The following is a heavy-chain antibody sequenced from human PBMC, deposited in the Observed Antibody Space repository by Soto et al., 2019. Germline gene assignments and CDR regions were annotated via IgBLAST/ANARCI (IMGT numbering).Heavy chain of an antibody. Sequence: QVQLVQSGAEVKKPGASVKVSCKASQYSFTKYCVHWVRQAPGQGLEWMGIINPSGGSTNYAQRFQGRVTMTRDTSTSTVYMELSSLRSEDTAVYYCARALYDTDSLSVGAEPRYYAMDVWGPGTTVTVSS. CDR2: INPSGGST. CDR1: QYSFTKYC. CDR3: ARALYDTDSLSVGAEPRYYAMDV. D-gene: IGHD3-22*01. J-gene: IGHJ6*02. V-gene: IGHV1-46*01.